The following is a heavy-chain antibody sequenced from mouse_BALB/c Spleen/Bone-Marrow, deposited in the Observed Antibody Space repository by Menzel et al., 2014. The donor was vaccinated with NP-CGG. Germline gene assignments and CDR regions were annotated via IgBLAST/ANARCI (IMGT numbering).Heavy chain of an antibody. V-gene: IGHV1-14*01. J-gene: IGHJ2*01. CDR3: ARPRQLGLTYYCDY. CDR2: INPYNDGT. Sequence: VQLKQSGPELVKPGASVKMSCKASGYTFTSYVMHWVKQKPGQGLEWIGYINPYNDGTKYNEKFKGKATLTSDKSSSTAYMELSRLTSEGSAVYYYARPRQLGLTYYCDYRGQDTTLTVSS. CDR1: GYTFTSYV. D-gene: IGHD3-2*01.